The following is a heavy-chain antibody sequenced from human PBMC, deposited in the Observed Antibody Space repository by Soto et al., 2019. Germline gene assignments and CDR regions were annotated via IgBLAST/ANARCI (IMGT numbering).Heavy chain of an antibody. CDR2: VYYTGST. CDR3: ARGGWSNDY. J-gene: IGHJ4*02. Sequence: SETLSLTCTVSGGSINNNYWSWIRQPPGKGLEWIGYVYYTGSTNYNPSLKSRVTISVDTSKNQFSLKLTSVTAADTALYYCARGGWSNDYWGQGTLVTVSS. D-gene: IGHD6-19*01. V-gene: IGHV4-59*01. CDR1: GGSINNNY.